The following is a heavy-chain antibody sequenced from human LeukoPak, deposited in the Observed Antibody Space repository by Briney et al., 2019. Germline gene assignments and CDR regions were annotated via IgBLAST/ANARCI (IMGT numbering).Heavy chain of an antibody. D-gene: IGHD2-2*01. CDR3: ASADCSSDSCFYYYYYFGMDV. V-gene: IGHV1-18*01. CDR2: ISAYNGNT. Sequence: ASVKVPCKASGYTFTKYGISWVRQAPGQGLEWMGWISAYNGNTNYAQKFQGRVTVTTDTSTSTAYMELRSLTSDDTAVYYCASADCSSDSCFYYYYYFGMDVWGQGTTVTVSS. CDR1: GYTFTKYG. J-gene: IGHJ6*02.